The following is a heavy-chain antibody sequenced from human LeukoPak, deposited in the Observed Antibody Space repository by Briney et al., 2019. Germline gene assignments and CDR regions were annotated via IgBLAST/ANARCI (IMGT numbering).Heavy chain of an antibody. CDR1: GFTFGSYS. CDR3: AREQQLVEGGEDY. Sequence: GGSLRLSWAASGFTFGSYSMNWVRQAPGKGLEWVSSISSSSYIYYADSVKGRFTISRDNAKNSLYLQMNSLRAEDTAVYYCAREQQLVEGGEDYWGQGTLVTVSS. CDR2: ISSSSYI. V-gene: IGHV3-21*01. J-gene: IGHJ4*02. D-gene: IGHD6-6*01.